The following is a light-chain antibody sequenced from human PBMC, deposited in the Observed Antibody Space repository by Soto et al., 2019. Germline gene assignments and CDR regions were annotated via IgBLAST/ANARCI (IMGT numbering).Light chain of an antibody. CDR3: SSYRSSSTPVV. CDR1: SSDIGDYNY. J-gene: IGLJ2*01. CDR2: EVS. Sequence: QSVLTQPASVSGSPGQSITLSCTGTSSDIGDYNYVSWYQHHPGKAPKLMIYEVSNRPSGVSNRFSGSKSGNTASLTISGLQAEDEADYYCSSYRSSSTPVVFGGGTKLTVL. V-gene: IGLV2-14*01.